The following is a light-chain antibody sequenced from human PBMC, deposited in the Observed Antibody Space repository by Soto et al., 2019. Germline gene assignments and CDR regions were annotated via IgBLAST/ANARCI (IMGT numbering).Light chain of an antibody. CDR2: WAS. CDR3: QQYYTTPLP. J-gene: IGKJ4*01. V-gene: IGKV4-1*01. Sequence: DIVLTQSPDSLAVSLGEGATINCKTSQSLLYSPRNKSYVAWFQQKPGQPPKLLIYWASTRESGVPDRFSGSGSGTDFTLTISSLQAEDVAVYYCQQYYTTPLPFGGGTKVDIK. CDR1: QSLLYSPRNKSY.